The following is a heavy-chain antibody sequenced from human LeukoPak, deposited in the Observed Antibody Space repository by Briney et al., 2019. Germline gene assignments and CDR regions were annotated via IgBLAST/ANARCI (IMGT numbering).Heavy chain of an antibody. CDR2: TYYSGTT. V-gene: IGHV4-59*01. CDR3: ARGYSSTYGRFDP. D-gene: IGHD6-13*01. CDR1: GVSISSYY. Sequence: SETLSLTCTVSGVSISSYYWSWIRQPPGKGLEWIGYTYYSGTTNYNPSLKSRVTISVDTSKNQFSLKLSSVTAADTAVYYCARGYSSTYGRFDPWGQGTLVTVSS. J-gene: IGHJ5*02.